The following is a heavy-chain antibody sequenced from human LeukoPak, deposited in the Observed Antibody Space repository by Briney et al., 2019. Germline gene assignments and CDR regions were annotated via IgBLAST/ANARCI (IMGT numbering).Heavy chain of an antibody. CDR2: INPNSGGT. D-gene: IGHD4-11*01. J-gene: IGHJ5*02. Sequence: ASVKVSCKASGYTFTGYDMHWVRQAPGQGLEWMGWINPNSGGTNYAQKFQGRVTMTRDTSISTAYMELSRLRSDDTAVYYCAGGGLFRLQRSIDNWFDPWGQGTLVTVSS. V-gene: IGHV1-2*02. CDR1: GYTFTGYD. CDR3: AGGGLFRLQRSIDNWFDP.